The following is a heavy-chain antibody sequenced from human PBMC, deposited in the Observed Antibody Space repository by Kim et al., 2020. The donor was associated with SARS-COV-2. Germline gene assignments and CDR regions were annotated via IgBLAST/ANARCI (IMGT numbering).Heavy chain of an antibody. V-gene: IGHV3-30-3*01. J-gene: IGHJ3*02. CDR1: GFTFSSYA. Sequence: GGSLRLSCAASGFTFSSYAMHWVRQAPGKGLEWVAVISYDGSNKYYADSVKGRFTISRDNSKNTLYLQMNSLRAEDTAVYHCARGASAAVAGIWGQGTMVTVSS. CDR2: ISYDGSNK. CDR3: ARGASAAVAGI. D-gene: IGHD6-19*01.